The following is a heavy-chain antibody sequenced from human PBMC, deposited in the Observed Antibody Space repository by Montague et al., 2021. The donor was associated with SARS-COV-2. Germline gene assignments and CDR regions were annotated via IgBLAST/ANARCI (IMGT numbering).Heavy chain of an antibody. Sequence: PALVKPTQTPTLTCTFSGFSLSTSGMCVSWVRQPPGKALEWLALIDWDDNKFYSTSLKTRLTTSKDTSKNQVVLTMTNVDPVDTATYYCARSLYDILTGYYLPFDYWGQGTLVTVSS. J-gene: IGHJ4*02. CDR3: ARSLYDILTGYYLPFDY. CDR2: IDWDDNK. V-gene: IGHV2-70*20. CDR1: GFSLSTSGMC. D-gene: IGHD3-9*01.